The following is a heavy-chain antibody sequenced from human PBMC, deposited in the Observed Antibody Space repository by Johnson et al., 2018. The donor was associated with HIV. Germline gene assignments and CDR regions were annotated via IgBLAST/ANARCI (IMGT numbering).Heavy chain of an antibody. Sequence: EVQLVESGGGLVKPGGSLILSCAASGFTFSSYGMSWVRQAPGKGLEWVSGVTGTGGDTYYAESVKGRFTISRDNSKNTLYLQMNKLRAEDTAVYFCASQVRGLRLGVDAFDIWGQGTMVTVSS. CDR3: ASQVRGLRLGVDAFDI. CDR1: GFTFSSYG. CDR2: VTGTGGDT. V-gene: IGHV3-23*04. D-gene: IGHD3-16*01. J-gene: IGHJ3*02.